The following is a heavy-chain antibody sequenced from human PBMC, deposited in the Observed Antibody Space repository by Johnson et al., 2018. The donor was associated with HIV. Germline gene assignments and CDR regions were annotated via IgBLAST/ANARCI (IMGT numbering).Heavy chain of an antibody. V-gene: IGHV3-20*04. CDR2: IYSGGST. CDR1: GFTFDDYG. CDR3: AGRRAFDI. J-gene: IGHJ3*02. Sequence: VQLVESGGGVVRPGGSLRLSCAASGFTFDDYGMSLVRQPPGKGLEWVSVIYSGGSTGYADSVKGRFTISRDNAKNSLYLQMNSLRAEDMAVYYCAGRRAFDIWGQGTMVTVSS.